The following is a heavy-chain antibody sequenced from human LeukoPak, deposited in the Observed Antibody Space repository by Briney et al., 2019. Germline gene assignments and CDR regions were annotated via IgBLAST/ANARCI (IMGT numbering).Heavy chain of an antibody. V-gene: IGHV3-23*01. CDR2: ISRSGGST. J-gene: IGHJ4*02. CDR3: AKDGEYCSSTSCYWDY. CDR1: GFTFSSYG. Sequence: PGGSLRLSCAASGFTFSSYGMSWVRQAPGKGLEWVSAISRSGGSTYYGDSVKGRFTISRDNSKNTLYLRMNSLRAEDTAVYYCAKDGEYCSSTSCYWDYWGQGTLVTVSS. D-gene: IGHD2-2*01.